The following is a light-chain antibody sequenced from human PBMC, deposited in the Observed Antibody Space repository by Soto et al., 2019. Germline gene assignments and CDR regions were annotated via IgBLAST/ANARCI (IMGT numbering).Light chain of an antibody. CDR2: GAS. CDR3: LQYNNWPS. V-gene: IGKV3-15*01. Sequence: IGLTQSPGTLSLSPGERATLSCRASQSISSNLAWYQQKPGQAPRLLIYGASTRPTGIPARFSGSGSGTEFTLTISSLQSEDLAVYYCLQYNNWPSFGQGTNVDI. J-gene: IGKJ1*01. CDR1: QSISSN.